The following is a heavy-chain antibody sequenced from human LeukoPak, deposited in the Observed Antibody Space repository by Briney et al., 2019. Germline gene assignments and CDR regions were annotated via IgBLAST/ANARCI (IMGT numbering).Heavy chain of an antibody. CDR1: GFTFSGYA. Sequence: GGSLRLSCAASGFTFSGYAMNWVRQAPGKGLEWISYISRTYAIYYGDSVKGRFTVPRDNAKNSLYLQMNSLRAEDTAVYYCARDDNWAFDYWGQGTLVTVSS. J-gene: IGHJ4*02. CDR2: ISRTYAI. V-gene: IGHV3-69-1*01. D-gene: IGHD1-1*01. CDR3: ARDDNWAFDY.